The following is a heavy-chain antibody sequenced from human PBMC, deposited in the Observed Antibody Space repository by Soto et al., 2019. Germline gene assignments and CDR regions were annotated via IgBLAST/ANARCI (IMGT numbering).Heavy chain of an antibody. CDR2: IHHSGSI. V-gene: IGHV4-30-4*08. D-gene: IGHD3-9*01. J-gene: IGHJ3*02. Sequence: SETLSLTCTVSGDSISSDYYHWTWIRQSPGKGLEWIGYIHHSGSIHYNPSLKSRVTISADTSKNQFSLNLSSVTAADTAVYYCARGYYDILTAQRGAFDIWGQGTMVTLSS. CDR1: GDSISSDYYH. CDR3: ARGYYDILTAQRGAFDI.